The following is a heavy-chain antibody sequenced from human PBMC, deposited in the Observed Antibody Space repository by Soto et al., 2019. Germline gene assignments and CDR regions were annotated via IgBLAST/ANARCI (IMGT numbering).Heavy chain of an antibody. V-gene: IGHV3-74*01. CDR3: AREGQKKRFDP. Sequence: GGSLRLSCAASGFTFSSYWMHWVRQAPGKGLVWVSRINSDGSSTSYADSVKGRFTISRDNARNTLYLQMNSLRAEDTAVYYCAREGQKKRFDPWGQGTLVTVSS. J-gene: IGHJ5*02. CDR1: GFTFSSYW. CDR2: INSDGSST.